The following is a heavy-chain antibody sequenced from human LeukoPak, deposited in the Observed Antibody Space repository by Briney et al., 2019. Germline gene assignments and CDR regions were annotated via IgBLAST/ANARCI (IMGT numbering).Heavy chain of an antibody. D-gene: IGHD2-2*02. CDR1: GYRFTDYW. V-gene: IGHV5-51*01. CDR2: IYPGDSDS. CDR3: ARPYCFSTNCYTIDP. Sequence: GESLKISCKGSGYRFTDYWIAWVRQMPGKGLEWMGIIYPGDSDSRYSPSFQGQVTISADKSISTAYLQWSSLKASDTAMYYCARPYCFSTNCYTIDPWGQGTLVTVSS. J-gene: IGHJ5*02.